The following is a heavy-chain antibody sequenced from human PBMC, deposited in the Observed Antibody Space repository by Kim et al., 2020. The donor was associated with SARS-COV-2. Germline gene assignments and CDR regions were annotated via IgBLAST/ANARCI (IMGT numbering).Heavy chain of an antibody. CDR1: GYAFTAYY. CDR3: GRSNLGIEMGYYFDS. D-gene: IGHD7-27*01. V-gene: IGHV1-2*02. J-gene: IGHJ4*02. CDR2: IGPDSGGT. Sequence: ASVKVSCKASGYAFTAYYMHWVRQIPGQGLEWMGWIGPDSGGTHFAQKFQGRVTMTRDTSIRTAYMELSRLTSDDTAFYYCGRSNLGIEMGYYFDSWGQGTPVTVSS.